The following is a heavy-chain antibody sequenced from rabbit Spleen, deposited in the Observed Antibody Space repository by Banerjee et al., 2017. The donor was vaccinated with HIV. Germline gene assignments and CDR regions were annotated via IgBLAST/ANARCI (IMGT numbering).Heavy chain of an antibody. J-gene: IGHJ3*01. D-gene: IGHD6-1*01. Sequence: LEESGGGLVQPEGSLTLTCKASGFSFSDRDVMCWVRQAPGKGLEWIACINSYTGRPVYASWTKGPFTISKGASTTVTLRMTSLTAADTATYFCARYRYGIGDYDLWGQGTLVTVS. V-gene: IGHV1S45*01. CDR1: GFSFSDRDV. CDR2: INSYTGRP. CDR3: ARYRYGIGDYDL.